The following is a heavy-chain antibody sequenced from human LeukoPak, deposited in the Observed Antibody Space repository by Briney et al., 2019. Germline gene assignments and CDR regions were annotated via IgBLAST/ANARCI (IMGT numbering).Heavy chain of an antibody. Sequence: ASVTVSFKASGYTFTSSDINWVRQATGQGLEWMGWMNPNSGNTGYAQKFQGRVTMTRNPSISTAYMELSSLRSEDTAVYYCARVGRYCSSTSCYRWFDPWGQGTLVTVSS. V-gene: IGHV1-8*01. CDR2: MNPNSGNT. CDR3: ARVGRYCSSTSCYRWFDP. J-gene: IGHJ5*02. D-gene: IGHD2-2*01. CDR1: GYTFTSSD.